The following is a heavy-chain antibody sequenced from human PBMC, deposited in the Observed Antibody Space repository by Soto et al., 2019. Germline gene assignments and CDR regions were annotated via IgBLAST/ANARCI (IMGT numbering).Heavy chain of an antibody. Sequence: QVQLVESGGGVVKPGRSLRLSCAASGFTFSSYGMHWVRQAPGKGLEWVAVISYDGSNKYYADSVKGRFTISRDNSKNTLYLQMNSLRAEDTAVYYCAKDVRGDGYNYFDYWGQGTLVTVSS. J-gene: IGHJ4*02. CDR1: GFTFSSYG. CDR3: AKDVRGDGYNYFDY. D-gene: IGHD3-10*02. CDR2: ISYDGSNK. V-gene: IGHV3-30*18.